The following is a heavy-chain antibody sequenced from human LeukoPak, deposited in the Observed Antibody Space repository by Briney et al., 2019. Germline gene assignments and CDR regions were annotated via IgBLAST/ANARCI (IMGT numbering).Heavy chain of an antibody. CDR1: GFTIYTNY. Sequence: GGSLRPSCKVSGFTIYTNYMSWVRQAPGKGLEWISIIYTGGGTSYAASVRGRFTVSKDGSGDTVFLQLTDLTMEDTAVYYCARLSGKGYRAPLDYWGQGTLVTVS. CDR2: IYTGGGT. D-gene: IGHD3-3*01. J-gene: IGHJ4*02. V-gene: IGHV3-66*02. CDR3: ARLSGKGYRAPLDY.